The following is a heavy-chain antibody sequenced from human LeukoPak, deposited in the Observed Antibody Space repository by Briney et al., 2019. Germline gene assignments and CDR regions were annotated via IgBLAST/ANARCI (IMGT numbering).Heavy chain of an antibody. CDR2: ISPYNGET. CDR1: GYIFPSYG. Sequence: GASVKVSCKGSGYIFPSYGLAWVRQAPGQGLEWMGWISPYNGETKYAQNFQDRLTLTTDTSTSTAYMDLRSLRSDDMAVYYCVRDHLPVGSPENYFDSWGQGTLVTVSS. D-gene: IGHD1-26*01. CDR3: VRDHLPVGSPENYFDS. V-gene: IGHV1-18*03. J-gene: IGHJ4*02.